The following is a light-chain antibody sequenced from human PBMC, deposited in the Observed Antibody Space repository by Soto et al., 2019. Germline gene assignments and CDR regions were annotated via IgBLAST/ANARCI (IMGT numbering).Light chain of an antibody. V-gene: IGLV2-14*01. Sequence: LTQRASVSGSPGQSITISCTRTSSDVGGYNYVSWYQQHPGKAPKLMIYDVSNRPSGVSNRFSGSKSGNTASLTISGLQAEDEADYYCSSYTSSSTRVFGTGTKVTVL. CDR1: SSDVGGYNY. J-gene: IGLJ1*01. CDR2: DVS. CDR3: SSYTSSSTRV.